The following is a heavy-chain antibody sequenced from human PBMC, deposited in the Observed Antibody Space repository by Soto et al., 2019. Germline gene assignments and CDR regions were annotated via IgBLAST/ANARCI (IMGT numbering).Heavy chain of an antibody. V-gene: IGHV4-34*01. CDR1: GGSFSGYY. D-gene: IGHD3-10*01. CDR2: INHSGST. J-gene: IGHJ6*02. CDR3: AGTDITMVRGVMASRYYYYGMDV. Sequence: SETLSLTCAVYGGSFSGYYWSWIRQPPGKGLEWIGEINHSGSTNYTPSLKSRVTVSVDTSKNQFSLKLSSVTAADTAVYYCAGTDITMVRGVMASRYYYYGMDVWGQGTTVTVSS.